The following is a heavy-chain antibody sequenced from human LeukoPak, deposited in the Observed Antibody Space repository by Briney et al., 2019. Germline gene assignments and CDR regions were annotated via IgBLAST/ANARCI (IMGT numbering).Heavy chain of an antibody. Sequence: ASVKVSCKASGYTFTSYYMHWVRQAPGQGLEWVGIINPSGGSTSYAQKFQGRVTMTWDTSTSTVYMELSSLRSEDTAVYYCARGCSSTSCYLPSWFDPWGQGTLVTVSS. CDR2: INPSGGST. D-gene: IGHD2-2*01. CDR1: GYTFTSYY. CDR3: ARGCSSTSCYLPSWFDP. J-gene: IGHJ5*02. V-gene: IGHV1-46*01.